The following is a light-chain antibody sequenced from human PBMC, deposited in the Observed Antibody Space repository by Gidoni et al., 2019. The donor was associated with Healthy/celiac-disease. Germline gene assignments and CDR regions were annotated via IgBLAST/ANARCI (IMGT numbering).Light chain of an antibody. V-gene: IGKV4-1*01. CDR1: QSVLYSYTNKNY. J-gene: IGKJ4*01. Sequence: DIVMTQSPDALAVYLGEMATINCKSSQSVLYSYTNKNYLAWYQQKPGQPPKLLIYWASTRESGVPDRFSGSGSGPDFTLTIISLQAEDVAVYYCQQYYSTPPTFGGGTKVEIK. CDR2: WAS. CDR3: QQYYSTPPT.